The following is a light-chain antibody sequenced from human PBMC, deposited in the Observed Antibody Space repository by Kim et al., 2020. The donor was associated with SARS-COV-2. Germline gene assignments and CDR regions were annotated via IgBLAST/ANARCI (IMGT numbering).Light chain of an antibody. V-gene: IGKV3-20*01. Sequence: EIVLTQSPGTLSLSPGERATLSCRASQSLSSPNISWYQQNPGQAPRLLIYYASNRASGIPDRFSGSGSGTDFSLTISRLEPEDSGMYYCQQYSGSPLITFGQGTRLEIK. CDR2: YAS. CDR3: QQYSGSPLIT. CDR1: QSLSSPN. J-gene: IGKJ5*01.